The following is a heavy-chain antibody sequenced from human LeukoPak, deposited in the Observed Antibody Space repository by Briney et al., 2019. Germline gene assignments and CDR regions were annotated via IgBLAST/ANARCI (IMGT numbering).Heavy chain of an antibody. CDR3: AKDARRTSGWYYFDH. Sequence: GGSLRLSCAASGFSFSNYAMGWVRQAPGKGLEWASCITYTSDNTYLADSVRGRFTMSRDNSRGTVVLQMNSLRVEDTAVYYCAKDARRTSGWYYFDHLGQGTLVTVSS. V-gene: IGHV3-23*01. CDR2: ITYTSDNT. J-gene: IGHJ4*02. CDR1: GFSFSNYA. D-gene: IGHD6-19*01.